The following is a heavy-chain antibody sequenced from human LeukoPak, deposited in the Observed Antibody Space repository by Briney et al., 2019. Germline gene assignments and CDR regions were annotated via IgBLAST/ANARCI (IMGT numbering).Heavy chain of an antibody. Sequence: SETLSLTCTVSGGSISSSSYYWGWIRQPPGKGLEWIGSIYYSGSTYYNPSLKSRVTISGDRSKNHFSLKLHSVTAADTAIYYCARGPRGYYDATGSARYFDYWGRGTLVTVSS. D-gene: IGHD3-22*01. CDR3: ARGPRGYYDATGSARYFDY. CDR2: IYYSGST. V-gene: IGHV4-39*07. CDR1: GGSISSSSYY. J-gene: IGHJ4*02.